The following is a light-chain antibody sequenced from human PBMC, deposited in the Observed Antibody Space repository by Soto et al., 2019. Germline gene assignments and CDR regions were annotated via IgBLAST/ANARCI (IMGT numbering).Light chain of an antibody. V-gene: IGLV2-14*01. CDR2: EVT. CDR3: SSYTSSSTVV. CDR1: SSDVGGYNY. Sequence: QSALTQPASVSGSPGQSITISCTGTSSDVGGYNYVSWYQQPPGKAPKLMIYEVTHRPSGVSNRFSGSKSGNTASLTISGLQAEDEADYYCSSYTSSSTVVFGGGTKVTVL. J-gene: IGLJ2*01.